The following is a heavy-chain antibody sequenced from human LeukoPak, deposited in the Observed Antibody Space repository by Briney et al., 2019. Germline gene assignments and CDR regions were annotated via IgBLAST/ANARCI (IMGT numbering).Heavy chain of an antibody. D-gene: IGHD4-17*01. J-gene: IGHJ4*02. CDR1: GHTFTSYG. CDR2: ISTYLGNT. CDR3: ARTYGDYRFFDH. Sequence: ASVKVSCKASGHTFTSYGISWVRQAPGQGLEWMGWISTYLGNTDYAQRFQGRVTMTTDTSTTTVHMELRSLRSDDTAVYYCARTYGDYRFFDHWGQGTLVTVSS. V-gene: IGHV1-18*01.